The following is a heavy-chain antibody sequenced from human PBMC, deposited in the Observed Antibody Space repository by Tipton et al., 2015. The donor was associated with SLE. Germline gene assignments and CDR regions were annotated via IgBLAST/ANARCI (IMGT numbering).Heavy chain of an antibody. V-gene: IGHV4-31*03. Sequence: TLSLTCTVSGGSISSGGYYWSWIRQHPGKGLEWIGYIYYSGSTYYNPSLKSRVTISVDRSKNQFSLKLSSVTAADTAVYYCAREPPRPDAFDIWGQGTMVTVSS. CDR2: IYYSGST. CDR1: GGSISSGGYY. CDR3: AREPPRPDAFDI. J-gene: IGHJ3*02.